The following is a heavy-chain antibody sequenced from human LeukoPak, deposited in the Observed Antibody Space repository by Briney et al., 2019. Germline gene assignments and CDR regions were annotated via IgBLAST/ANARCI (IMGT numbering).Heavy chain of an antibody. CDR2: INHSGST. Sequence: SETLSLTCAVYGGSFRGYYWSWIRQPPGKGLEWIGEINHSGSTNYNPSLKSRVTISVDTSKNQFSLKLSSVTAADTAVYYCARGSGRGFDYWGQGTLVTVSS. CDR1: GGSFRGYY. J-gene: IGHJ4*02. CDR3: ARGSGRGFDY. D-gene: IGHD3-10*01. V-gene: IGHV4-34*01.